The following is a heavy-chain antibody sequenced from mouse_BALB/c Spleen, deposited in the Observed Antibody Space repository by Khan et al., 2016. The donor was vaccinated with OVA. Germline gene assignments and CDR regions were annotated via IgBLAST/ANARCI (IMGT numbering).Heavy chain of an antibody. Sequence: VQLQQSGAALAKPGASVKMSCKASGHTFSTYWMHWVKQRPGQGLEWIGYINPTSGYTDYNEKFKDKATLSADKSSSTAYMQLSRLTSEDSAVYYCTRDRIDYWGQGTTLTVSS. CDR2: INPTSGYT. CDR1: GHTFSTYW. V-gene: IGHV1-7*01. CDR3: TRDRIDY. J-gene: IGHJ2*01.